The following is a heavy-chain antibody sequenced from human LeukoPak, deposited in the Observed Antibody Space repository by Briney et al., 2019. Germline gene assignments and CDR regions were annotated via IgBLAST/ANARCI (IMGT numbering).Heavy chain of an antibody. D-gene: IGHD6-19*01. J-gene: IGHJ3*01. V-gene: IGHV3-23*01. Sequence: PGGSLRLSCAASGVTSSSFTMNWVRQTPGKGLEWVSSVSGSGENTYYADSVKGRFTISRDNSKNTLYLHMNSLSREDAAIYYCARRGGSNGWGAFDAWGPGTVVTVSS. CDR2: VSGSGENT. CDR1: GVTSSSFT. CDR3: ARRGGSNGWGAFDA.